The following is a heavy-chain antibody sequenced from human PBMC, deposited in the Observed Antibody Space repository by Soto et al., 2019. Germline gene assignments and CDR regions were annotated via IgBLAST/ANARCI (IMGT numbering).Heavy chain of an antibody. Sequence: QVQLVESGGGVVQPGRSLRLSCAASGFTFSSYAMHWVRQAPGKGLEWVAVISYDGSNKYYADSVKGRFTSSRDNSKNTLYLQMNSLRADDTAVYYCARESVASVAFDIWGQGTMVTVSS. D-gene: IGHD2-21*01. CDR3: ARESVASVAFDI. J-gene: IGHJ3*02. CDR1: GFTFSSYA. V-gene: IGHV3-30-3*01. CDR2: ISYDGSNK.